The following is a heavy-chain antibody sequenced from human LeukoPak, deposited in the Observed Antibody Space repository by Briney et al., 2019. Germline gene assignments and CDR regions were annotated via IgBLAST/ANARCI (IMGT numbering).Heavy chain of an antibody. Sequence: PGGSLRLSCAASGFTFSSYAMSWVRQAPGKGLEWVSAISGSGGSTYYADSVKGRFTISRDNSKNTLYLQMNSPRAEDTAVYYCARASWISTADAVCWGQGTQVTVSS. CDR2: ISGSGGST. D-gene: IGHD2-2*03. V-gene: IGHV3-23*01. CDR3: ARASWISTADAVC. J-gene: IGHJ4*02. CDR1: GFTFSSYA.